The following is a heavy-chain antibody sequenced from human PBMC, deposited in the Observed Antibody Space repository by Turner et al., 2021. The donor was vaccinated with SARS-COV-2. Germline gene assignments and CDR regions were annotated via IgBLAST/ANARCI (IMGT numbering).Heavy chain of an antibody. CDR2: FYKIGSI. Sequence: QVQLQESGPGLGRPSETLSLTGTVSGGSISSKSWSWSLQSPGGGLEWIGYFYKIGSIDYNPTLRSRVTISVDTSKNQLSLNLISMTAADTAVYYCARRGAGYFGSGSYGYFDYWGQGTLVTVSS. V-gene: IGHV4-59*08. CDR3: ARRGAGYFGSGSYGYFDY. CDR1: GGSISSKS. J-gene: IGHJ4*02. D-gene: IGHD3-10*01.